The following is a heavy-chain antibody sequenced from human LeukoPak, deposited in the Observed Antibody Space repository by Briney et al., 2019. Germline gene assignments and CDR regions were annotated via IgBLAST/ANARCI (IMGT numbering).Heavy chain of an antibody. CDR2: IRYDGSNK. V-gene: IGHV3-30*02. CDR1: GFTFSNYG. CDR3: ARVPRYYGSGIGGLDP. Sequence: GGSLRLSCAASGFTFSNYGMHWVRQAPGKGLEWVAFIRYDGSNKYYADSVKGRFTISRDNSKNTLFLQMNSLRAEDTAVYYCARVPRYYGSGIGGLDPWGQGTLVTVSS. J-gene: IGHJ5*02. D-gene: IGHD3-10*01.